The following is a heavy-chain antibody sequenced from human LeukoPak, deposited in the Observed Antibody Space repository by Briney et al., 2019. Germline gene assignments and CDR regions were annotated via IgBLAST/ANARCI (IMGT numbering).Heavy chain of an antibody. J-gene: IGHJ3*02. CDR2: IKQDGSGK. Sequence: HPGGSLRLSCAASGFTFSSYWMSWVRQAPGRGLEWVANIKQDGSGKYYVDSVKARFTISRDNAKNSLYLQMNSLRAEDTAVYYCARHSLDAFDIWGQGTMVTVSS. D-gene: IGHD5-18*01. V-gene: IGHV3-7*01. CDR1: GFTFSSYW. CDR3: ARHSLDAFDI.